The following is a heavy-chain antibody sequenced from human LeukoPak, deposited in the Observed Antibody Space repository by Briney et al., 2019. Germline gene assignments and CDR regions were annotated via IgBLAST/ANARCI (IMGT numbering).Heavy chain of an antibody. CDR2: ISSSGSTI. CDR3: ARRHRTSSRELLPYGSGSYYNL. CDR1: GFTFSDYY. J-gene: IGHJ5*02. Sequence: GGSLRLSCAASGFTFSDYYMSWIRQAPGKGLEWVSYISSSGSTIYYADSVKGRFTISRDNAKNSLYLQMNSLRAEDTAVYYCARRHRTSSRELLPYGSGSYYNLWGQGTLVTVSS. D-gene: IGHD3-10*01. V-gene: IGHV3-11*01.